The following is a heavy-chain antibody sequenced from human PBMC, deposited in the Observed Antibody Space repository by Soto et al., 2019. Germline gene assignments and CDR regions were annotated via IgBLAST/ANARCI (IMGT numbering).Heavy chain of an antibody. CDR3: AHRVLRAVFGLVTTTAIYFDF. CDR1: GFSLTTSGVG. V-gene: IGHV2-5*02. D-gene: IGHD3-3*01. Sequence: QITLNESGPTVVKPTETLTLTCTFSGFSLTTSGVGVGWVRQSPGTAPEWLAFIYWDDDKRYSTSLKSRLTITKDTSKTQVVLTMANVDPADTATYYCAHRVLRAVFGLVTTTAIYFDFWGQGTPVVVSS. CDR2: IYWDDDK. J-gene: IGHJ4*02.